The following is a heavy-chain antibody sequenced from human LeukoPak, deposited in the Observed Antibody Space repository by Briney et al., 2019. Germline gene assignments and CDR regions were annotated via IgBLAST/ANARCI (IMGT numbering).Heavy chain of an antibody. J-gene: IGHJ4*02. CDR1: GGSISSSSYY. CDR3: ARRADYDFWSGYYFFDY. CDR2: IYYSGST. D-gene: IGHD3-3*01. V-gene: IGHV4-39*07. Sequence: PSETLSLTCTVSGGSISSSSYYWGWIRQPPGKGLEWIGSIYYSGSTNYNPSLKSRVTISVDTSKNQFSLKLSSVTAADTAVYYCARRADYDFWSGYYFFDYWGQGTLVTISS.